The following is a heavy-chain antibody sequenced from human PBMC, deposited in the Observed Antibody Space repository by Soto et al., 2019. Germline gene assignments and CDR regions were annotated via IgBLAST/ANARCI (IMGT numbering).Heavy chain of an antibody. V-gene: IGHV1-8*02. CDR1: GGTFSSYA. J-gene: IGHJ5*02. D-gene: IGHD6-13*01. CDR2: MNPNSGNT. CDR3: ARERSAAGAGWFDP. Sequence: ASVKVSCKASGGTFSSYAINWVRQATGQGLEWMGWMNPNSGNTDYAQKFQGRVTMTRNTSISTAYMELSSLRSEDTAVYYCARERSAAGAGWFDPWGQGTLVTVSS.